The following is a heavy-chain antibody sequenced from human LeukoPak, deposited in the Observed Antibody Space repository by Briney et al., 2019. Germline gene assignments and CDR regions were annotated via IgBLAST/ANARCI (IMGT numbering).Heavy chain of an antibody. D-gene: IGHD3-10*01. CDR2: IKQDGSEK. CDR3: ARVLITMVRGVTSPVDY. CDR1: GFTFSSYW. J-gene: IGHJ4*02. V-gene: IGHV3-7*01. Sequence: GGSLRLSCAASGFTFSSYWMSWVRQAPGKGLEWVANIKQDGSEKYYVDSVKGRFTISRDNAKNSLYLQMNSLRAEDTAVYYCARVLITMVRGVTSPVDYWGQGTLVTVSS.